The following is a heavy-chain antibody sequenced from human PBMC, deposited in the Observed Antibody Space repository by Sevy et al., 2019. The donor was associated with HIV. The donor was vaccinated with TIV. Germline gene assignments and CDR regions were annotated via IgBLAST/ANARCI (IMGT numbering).Heavy chain of an antibody. D-gene: IGHD2-21*01. CDR3: ARELWPGDY. CDR1: GFTFTDYF. Sequence: GGSLILSCAASGFTFTDYFMGWVRQAPGKGLEWVANIDQDGSQKNYVDSVKGRFTISRDNAKNSVYLQMNRLRVDDTVVYYCARELWPGDYWGQGTLVTVSS. V-gene: IGHV3-7*01. CDR2: IDQDGSQK. J-gene: IGHJ4*02.